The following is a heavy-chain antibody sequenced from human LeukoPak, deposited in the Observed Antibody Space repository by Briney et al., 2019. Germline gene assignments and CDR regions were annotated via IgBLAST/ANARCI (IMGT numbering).Heavy chain of an antibody. CDR2: IIPIFGTA. V-gene: IGHV1-69*13. Sequence: GASVKVSCKASGGTFSSYAISWVRQAPGQGLEWMGGIIPIFGTANYAQKFQGRVTITADESTSTAYMELSSLRSEDTAVYYCARDTVTTEGDAYFDYWGQGTLVTVSS. CDR3: ARDTVTTEGDAYFDY. J-gene: IGHJ4*02. D-gene: IGHD4-17*01. CDR1: GGTFSSYA.